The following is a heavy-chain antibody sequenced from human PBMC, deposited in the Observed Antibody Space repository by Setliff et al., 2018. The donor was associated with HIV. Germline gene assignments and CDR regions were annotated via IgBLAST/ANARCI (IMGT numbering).Heavy chain of an antibody. CDR3: ARGYNLGGDAFVI. Sequence: PGGSLRLSCAASGFTFSDYNMNWVRQAPGKGLEWVSYISGRGDYTIYTDSVKGRFTVSRDNAKNTLYLQMNSLRAEDTAVYYCARGYNLGGDAFVIWGQGTMVTVSS. CDR2: ISGRGDYT. J-gene: IGHJ3*02. CDR1: GFTFSDYN. V-gene: IGHV3-11*06. D-gene: IGHD3-10*01.